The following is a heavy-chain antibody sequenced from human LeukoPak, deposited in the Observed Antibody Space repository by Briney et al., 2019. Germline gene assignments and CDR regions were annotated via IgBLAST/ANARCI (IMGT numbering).Heavy chain of an antibody. CDR2: ISAYNGNT. J-gene: IGHJ4*02. Sequence: ASVKVSCKASGYTFTSYGISWVRQAPGQGLEWMGWISAYNGNTNYAQKLQDRVTMTTDTSASTAYMELRSLRSDDTAVYYCARGTVTTGIGYYFDYWGQGTLVTVSS. CDR1: GYTFTSYG. V-gene: IGHV1-18*01. D-gene: IGHD4-17*01. CDR3: ARGTVTTGIGYYFDY.